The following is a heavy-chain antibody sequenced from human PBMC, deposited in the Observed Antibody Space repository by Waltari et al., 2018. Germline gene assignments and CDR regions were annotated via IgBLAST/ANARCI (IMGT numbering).Heavy chain of an antibody. CDR1: GFTFSSYG. Sequence: LRLSCAASGFTFSSYGMHWVRQAPGKGLEWVAFIRYDGSNKYYADSVKGRFTISRDNSKNTLYLQMNSLRAEDTAVYYCAKTPGSTVVTQPFDYWGQGTLVTVSS. V-gene: IGHV3-30*02. CDR2: IRYDGSNK. D-gene: IGHD4-17*01. CDR3: AKTPGSTVVTQPFDY. J-gene: IGHJ4*02.